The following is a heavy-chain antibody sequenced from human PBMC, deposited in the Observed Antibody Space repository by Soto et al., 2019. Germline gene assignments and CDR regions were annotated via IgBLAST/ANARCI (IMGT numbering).Heavy chain of an antibody. CDR1: GFTFSSYG. D-gene: IGHD2-2*01. Sequence: QVQLVESGGGVVQPGRSLRLSCAASGFTFSSYGMHWVRQAPGKGLEWVAVISYDGSEEYYSDSVKGRFTISRDNSKNTLYLQMNRLRAEDTAVYYCAKVYCISTTCHWNDAFDIWGQGTMVTVSS. J-gene: IGHJ3*02. CDR3: AKVYCISTTCHWNDAFDI. V-gene: IGHV3-30*18. CDR2: ISYDGSEE.